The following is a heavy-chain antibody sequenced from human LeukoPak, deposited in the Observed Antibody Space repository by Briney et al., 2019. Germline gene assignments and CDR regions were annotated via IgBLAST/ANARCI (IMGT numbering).Heavy chain of an antibody. CDR2: ISSXSXXX. Sequence: PGGSLRLSCAASGFTFSSYSMNWVRQAPGKGLEWVSYISSXSXXXXXXXSVKGRFTISRDNAKNSLYLQMNSLRAEDTAVYYCAXXXXQLGDYWGQGTLVTVSS. CDR3: AXXXXQLGDY. J-gene: IGHJ4*02. CDR1: GFTFSSYS. D-gene: IGHD6-6*01. V-gene: IGHV3-48*01.